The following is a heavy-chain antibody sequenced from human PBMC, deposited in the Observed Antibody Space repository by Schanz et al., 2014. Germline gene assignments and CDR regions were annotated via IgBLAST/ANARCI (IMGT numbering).Heavy chain of an antibody. D-gene: IGHD3-3*01. Sequence: VQLVESGGGLVQPGRSLRLSCAASGFTFSSYGMHWVRQAPGKGLEWVAVIWYDGSNKYYADSVKGRFTMSRDNAKNSVFLQMNSLRAEDTAVYYCVRDSFFAFDYWGQGTLVTVSS. J-gene: IGHJ4*02. V-gene: IGHV3-33*01. CDR3: VRDSFFAFDY. CDR1: GFTFSSYG. CDR2: IWYDGSNK.